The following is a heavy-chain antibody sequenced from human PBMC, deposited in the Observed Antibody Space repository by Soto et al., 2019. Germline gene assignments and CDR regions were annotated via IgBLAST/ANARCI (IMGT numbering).Heavy chain of an antibody. CDR3: ASTTTVQHVGVRDY. J-gene: IGHJ4*02. Sequence: QVQLVQSGAEVKKPGSSVKVSCKASGGTFSSYAISWVRQAPGQGLEWMGGIIPIFGTANYEQKFQGRVTITADKSTSTAYRELSSLISEDTAVYYCASTTTVQHVGVRDYWGKGTLVTVSS. V-gene: IGHV1-69*06. CDR2: IIPIFGTA. CDR1: GGTFSSYA. D-gene: IGHD4-4*01.